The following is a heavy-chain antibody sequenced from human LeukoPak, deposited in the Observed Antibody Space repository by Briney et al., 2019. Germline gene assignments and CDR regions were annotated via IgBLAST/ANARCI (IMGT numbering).Heavy chain of an antibody. CDR2: IYYTGTT. V-gene: IGHV4-39*01. J-gene: IGHJ4*02. CDR1: GGSISSGSHY. Sequence: SETLSLICSVSGGSISSGSHYWGWIRKPPGKGLEWIASIYYTGTTYYNLSLKSRVTMSVDTSKDQFSLKLSSMTAADTAVYYCASHCGGSCFSWAQGTLVTVSS. D-gene: IGHD2-15*01. CDR3: ASHCGGSCFS.